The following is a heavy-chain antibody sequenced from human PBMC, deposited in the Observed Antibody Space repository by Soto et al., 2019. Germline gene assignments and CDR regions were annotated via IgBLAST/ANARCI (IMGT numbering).Heavy chain of an antibody. Sequence: GESLKISCKGSGYSFTSYWIGWVRQMPGKGLEWMGIIYPGDSDTRYSPSFQGQVTISADKSISTAYLQWSSLKASDTAMYYCARARTTTSPYYYYGMDVWGQGTTVTVSS. D-gene: IGHD4-4*01. CDR3: ARARTTTSPYYYYGMDV. J-gene: IGHJ6*02. V-gene: IGHV5-51*01. CDR1: GYSFTSYW. CDR2: IYPGDSDT.